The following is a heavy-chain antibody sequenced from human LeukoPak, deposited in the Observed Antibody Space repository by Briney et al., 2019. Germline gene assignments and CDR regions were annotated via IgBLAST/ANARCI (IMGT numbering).Heavy chain of an antibody. V-gene: IGHV4-39*07. Sequence: PSETLSHTCAVSGHSISNSRHYWGWIRQSPGKGLEWIGTIYYSGTTYYNPSLKSRITISVDTAKNQFSLSLSSVSAADTAGYYFCAYCGGGGCAGPTRYNWFDPWGQGTLVTVSS. CDR3: CAYCGGGGCAGPTRYNWFDP. CDR2: IYYSGTT. CDR1: GHSISNSRHY. J-gene: IGHJ5*02. D-gene: IGHD2-15*01.